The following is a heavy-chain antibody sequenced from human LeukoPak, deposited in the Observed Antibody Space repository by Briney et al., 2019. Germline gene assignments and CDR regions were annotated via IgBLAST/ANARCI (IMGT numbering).Heavy chain of an antibody. J-gene: IGHJ4*02. Sequence: GGSLRLSCAASGFTFSNYWMDWVRQAPGKGLEWVSNIESDASRSYYADSVKGRFTISRDNSRDTLFLQMNSLKAEDTAVYYCAKASRQGAVASPLDYWAREPWSPSPQ. CDR2: IESDASRS. V-gene: IGHV3-74*01. CDR1: GFTFSNYW. D-gene: IGHD6-19*01. CDR3: AKASRQGAVASPLDY.